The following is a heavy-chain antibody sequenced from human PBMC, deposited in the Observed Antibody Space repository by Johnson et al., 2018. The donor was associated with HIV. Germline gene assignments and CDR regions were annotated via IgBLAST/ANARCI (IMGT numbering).Heavy chain of an antibody. CDR3: ARDLTYYYDAFDI. V-gene: IGHV3-7*05. D-gene: IGHD3-10*01. CDR2: IKQDGSEK. Sequence: VQLVESGGGLVQPGGSPRLSCAASGFTFSTYWMSWVRQVPGKGLEWVANIKQDGSEKYYVDSVKGRFTISRDNANNSLFLQMNSLRADDTAVFYCARDLTYYYDAFDIWGQGTMVTVSS. CDR1: GFTFSTYW. J-gene: IGHJ3*02.